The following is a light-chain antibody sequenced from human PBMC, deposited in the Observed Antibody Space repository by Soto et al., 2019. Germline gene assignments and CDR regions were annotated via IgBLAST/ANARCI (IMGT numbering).Light chain of an antibody. Sequence: EILLTQSPGTLSLSPGERATLSCRASQSVSSSYFAWYQQKPGQAPRLLIYGASSRATGIPDRLSGSGSGTDFTLTISRLEPEDFAVDYCQQYGSSPLTFGGWTKVEIK. CDR1: QSVSSSY. CDR3: QQYGSSPLT. V-gene: IGKV3-20*01. CDR2: GAS. J-gene: IGKJ4*01.